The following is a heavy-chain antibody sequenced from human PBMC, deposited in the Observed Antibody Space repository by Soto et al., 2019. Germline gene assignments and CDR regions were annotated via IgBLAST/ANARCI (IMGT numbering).Heavy chain of an antibody. J-gene: IGHJ4*02. V-gene: IGHV3-23*01. D-gene: IGHD3-22*01. CDR1: GFTFSSYG. CDR3: AKDITFDSTAHNY. Sequence: EVQLLESGGGLVQPGGSLRLSCTASGFTFSSYGMSWVRQAPGKGLEWVSSISGDGTSTYYVDSVKGRCTISRDNSKNKLSLQMNSLRTEDTAVYYCAKDITFDSTAHNYWGQGILVTVSS. CDR2: ISGDGTST.